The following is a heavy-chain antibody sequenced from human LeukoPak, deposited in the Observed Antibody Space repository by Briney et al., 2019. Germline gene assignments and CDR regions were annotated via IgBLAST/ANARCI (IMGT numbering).Heavy chain of an antibody. D-gene: IGHD5-24*01. CDR2: IFSNGDT. CDR1: EFTVSRNY. CDR3: TRDQMNY. Sequence: GGSLRLSCTASEFTVSRNYMLWVRQAPGKGLEWVSLIFSNGDTHYADSVKGRFAISRDTSKNTVSLQMNSLRVEDTAMYYCTRDQMNYWGQGTLVTVSS. V-gene: IGHV3-53*01. J-gene: IGHJ4*02.